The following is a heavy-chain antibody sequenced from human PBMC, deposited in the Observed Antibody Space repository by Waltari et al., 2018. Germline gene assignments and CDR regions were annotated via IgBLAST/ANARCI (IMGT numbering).Heavy chain of an antibody. CDR3: AKDRPLGRYFDFLSPTLDC. J-gene: IGHJ4*02. Sequence: QVQLVESGGGVVQPGRSLRLSCAASGFTFSTYTMHWVRQAPGKGLEWVALILYDGSNTYYADSVKGRFTISRDNSKNTLYLQMNSLRPEDTAVYYCAKDRPLGRYFDFLSPTLDCWGQGTLVTVSS. V-gene: IGHV3-30*01. CDR2: ILYDGSNT. CDR1: GFTFSTYT. D-gene: IGHD3-9*01.